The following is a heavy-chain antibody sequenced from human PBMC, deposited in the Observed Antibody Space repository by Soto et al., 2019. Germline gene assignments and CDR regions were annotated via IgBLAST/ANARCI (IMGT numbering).Heavy chain of an antibody. CDR2: IYSGGST. Sequence: EVQLVESGGGLVQPGESLRLSCAASGFTVSSNYMSWVRQAPGKGLEWVSIIYSGGSTYYADCVKGRFTISRDNSKNTLYLQMNSLRAEDTAVYYCARESIVGATNTFDYWGQGTLVTVSS. J-gene: IGHJ4*02. D-gene: IGHD1-26*01. CDR1: GFTVSSNY. CDR3: ARESIVGATNTFDY. V-gene: IGHV3-66*01.